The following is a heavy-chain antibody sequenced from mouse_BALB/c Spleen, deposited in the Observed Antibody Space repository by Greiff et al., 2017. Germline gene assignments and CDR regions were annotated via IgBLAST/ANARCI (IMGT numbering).Heavy chain of an antibody. Sequence: QVQLKESGPGLVAPSQSLSITCTVSGFSLTGYGVNWVRQPPGKGLEWLGMIWGDGSTDYNSALKSRLSISKDNSKSQVFLKMYSLQTDDTARYYCARERYGNAMDYWGQGTSVTVSS. CDR1: GFSLTGYG. CDR3: ARERYGNAMDY. CDR2: IWGDGST. V-gene: IGHV2-6-7*01. D-gene: IGHD2-1*01. J-gene: IGHJ4*01.